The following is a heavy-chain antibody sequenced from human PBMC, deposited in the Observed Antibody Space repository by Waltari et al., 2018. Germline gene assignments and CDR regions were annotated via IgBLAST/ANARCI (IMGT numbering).Heavy chain of an antibody. J-gene: IGHJ3*01. V-gene: IGHV4-39*01. Sequence: QLQLQESGPGPVKPSETLSLTCSVSGGSIDTPKHYWSWIRQPPGQGLEWIGTISYAGTTYTNPSLRSRLTMSRDTSKNQLSLTLGSTTAADTAVYDCATYIGASVGTAAFDVWCQGTMVTVSS. D-gene: IGHD5-12*01. CDR1: GGSIDTPKHY. CDR3: ATYIGASVGTAAFDV. CDR2: ISYAGTT.